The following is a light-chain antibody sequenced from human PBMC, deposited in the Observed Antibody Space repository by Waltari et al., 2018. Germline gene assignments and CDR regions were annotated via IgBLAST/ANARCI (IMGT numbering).Light chain of an antibody. CDR2: DAS. CDR1: QSVGIY. J-gene: IGKJ1*01. Sequence: EIVLTQSPATLSLSPVERATLSCRASQSVGIYLAWYQQKLGQAPRLLIYDASTRATGTPARFSGSGSGTDFTLTISSLEPEDFAVYYCQQRSNWWTFGQGTKVEIK. V-gene: IGKV3-11*01. CDR3: QQRSNWWT.